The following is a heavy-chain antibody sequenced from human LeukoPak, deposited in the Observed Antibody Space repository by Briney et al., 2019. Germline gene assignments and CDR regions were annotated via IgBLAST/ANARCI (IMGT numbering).Heavy chain of an antibody. CDR1: GGSISSYY. CDR3: ARHQGGWSRDYYYGMDV. CDR2: IYYSGST. J-gene: IGHJ6*02. Sequence: SESLSLTCTVSGGSISSYYWSWIRQPPGKGLKWIGYIYYSGSTNYNPSLKSRVTISVDTSKNQFSLKLSSVTAADTAVYYCARHQGGWSRDYYYGMDVWGQGTTVTVSS. D-gene: IGHD6-19*01. V-gene: IGHV4-59*01.